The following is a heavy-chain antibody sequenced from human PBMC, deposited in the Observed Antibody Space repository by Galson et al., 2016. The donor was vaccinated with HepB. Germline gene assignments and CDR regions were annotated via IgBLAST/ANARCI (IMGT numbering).Heavy chain of an antibody. D-gene: IGHD3-10*01. Sequence: SVKVSCKASGYTFSTSGITWVRQAPGQGLEWMGWISVYNGNTNYAQNLQGRLTMTTDTSTSSAYMELRSLRSDDTAVYYCGKSDYYGSAGEYDFWGQGTLVTVSS. J-gene: IGHJ4*02. V-gene: IGHV1-18*01. CDR1: GYTFSTSG. CDR2: ISVYNGNT. CDR3: GKSDYYGSAGEYDF.